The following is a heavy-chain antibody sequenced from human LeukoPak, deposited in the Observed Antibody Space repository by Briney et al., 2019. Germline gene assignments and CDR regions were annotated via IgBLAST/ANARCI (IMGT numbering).Heavy chain of an antibody. J-gene: IGHJ4*02. Sequence: ASVKVSCKVSGYTPTELSMHWVRQAPGKGLEWMGGFDPEDGETIYAQKFQGRVTMTEDTSTDTAYMELSSLRSEDTAVYYCATGAGRHSSSWYEPPSFDYWGQGTLVTVSS. D-gene: IGHD6-13*01. V-gene: IGHV1-24*01. CDR2: FDPEDGET. CDR1: GYTPTELS. CDR3: ATGAGRHSSSWYEPPSFDY.